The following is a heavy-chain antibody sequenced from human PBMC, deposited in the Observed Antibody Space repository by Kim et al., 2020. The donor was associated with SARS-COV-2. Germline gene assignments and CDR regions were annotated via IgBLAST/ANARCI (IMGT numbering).Heavy chain of an antibody. V-gene: IGHV3-30*18. Sequence: GGSLRLSCAVSGITFSDYAIHWVRQAPGKGLEWVAVISSDGTHKYYVDSVKGRFTISRDNSKDTLHLQMNSLRPEDTAVYYCAKEAERSSDYDSGSDFPLYYYAMDVWGQGTTVTVSS. CDR2: ISSDGTHK. J-gene: IGHJ6*02. CDR1: GITFSDYA. CDR3: AKEAERSSDYDSGSDFPLYYYAMDV. D-gene: IGHD3-10*01.